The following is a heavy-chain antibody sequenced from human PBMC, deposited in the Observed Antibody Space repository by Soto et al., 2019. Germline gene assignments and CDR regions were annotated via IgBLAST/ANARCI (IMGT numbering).Heavy chain of an antibody. V-gene: IGHV3-15*07. Sequence: GGSLRLSSVGSGFNFSNAWINWVRQAPGKGLQWVGRIKSETHGGTTDFAAPVKGRFAVSRDDSRNLVYMQMNSLKIEDTAVYYCTTDSYSDMNVVRFDNWGHGTLVTVSS. CDR1: GFNFSNAW. D-gene: IGHD1-26*01. CDR3: TTDSYSDMNVVRFDN. CDR2: IKSETHGGTT. J-gene: IGHJ4*01.